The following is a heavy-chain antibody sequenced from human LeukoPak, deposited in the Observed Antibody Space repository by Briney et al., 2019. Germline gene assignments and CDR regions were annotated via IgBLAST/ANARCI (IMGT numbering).Heavy chain of an antibody. J-gene: IGHJ4*02. CDR3: ARDGGVYDSSGYYPYYFDY. Sequence: GGSLRLSCAASGFTFSSYAMHWVRQAPGKGLEYVSAISSNGGSTYYANSVKGRFTISRDNSKNTLYLQMGSLRAEDMAVYYCARDGGVYDSSGYYPYYFDYWGQGTLVTVSS. V-gene: IGHV3-64*01. D-gene: IGHD3-22*01. CDR1: GFTFSSYA. CDR2: ISSNGGST.